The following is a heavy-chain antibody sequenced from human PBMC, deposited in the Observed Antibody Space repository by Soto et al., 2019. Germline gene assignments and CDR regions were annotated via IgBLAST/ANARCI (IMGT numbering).Heavy chain of an antibody. CDR3: ASSTGYRIFDC. J-gene: IGHJ4*02. CDR1: GFSLSTTGVG. D-gene: IGHD3-9*01. CDR2: IFWDDDK. Sequence: QITLKESGPTLVKPTQTLTLTCTFSGFSLSTTGVGVGWIRQPPGKALEWLALIFWDDDKRYSPSLKSRLTITKDTSKNQVVLTMTNMDPVDTATHYCASSTGYRIFDCWGQGTLVAVSS. V-gene: IGHV2-5*02.